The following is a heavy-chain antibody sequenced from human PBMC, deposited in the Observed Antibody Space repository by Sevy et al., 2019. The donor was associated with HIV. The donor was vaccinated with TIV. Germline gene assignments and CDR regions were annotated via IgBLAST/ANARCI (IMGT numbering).Heavy chain of an antibody. CDR3: ARCLGGLRPWEYNWFDP. CDR2: IGAYNGNI. Sequence: ASVKVSCKASGYAFSSYGISWVRQAPGQGLEWMGWIGAYNGNIKYVQSLQDRVTMTIDTSTSTAYMELRSLRSDDTAMYYCARCLGGLRPWEYNWFDPWGQGTLVTVSS. J-gene: IGHJ5*02. CDR1: GYAFSSYG. D-gene: IGHD1-26*01. V-gene: IGHV1-18*01.